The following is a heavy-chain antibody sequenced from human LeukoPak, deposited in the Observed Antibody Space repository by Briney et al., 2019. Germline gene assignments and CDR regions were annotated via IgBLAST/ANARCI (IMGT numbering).Heavy chain of an antibody. V-gene: IGHV3-48*03. D-gene: IGHD4-17*01. Sequence: GGSLGLSCAASGFTFSSYEMNWVRQAPGKGLEWVSYISSSGSTIYYADSVKGRFTISRDNAKNSLYLQMNSLRAEDTAVYYCAREKMTTVSSYYFDYWGQGTLVTVSS. CDR1: GFTFSSYE. CDR3: AREKMTTVSSYYFDY. J-gene: IGHJ4*02. CDR2: ISSSGSTI.